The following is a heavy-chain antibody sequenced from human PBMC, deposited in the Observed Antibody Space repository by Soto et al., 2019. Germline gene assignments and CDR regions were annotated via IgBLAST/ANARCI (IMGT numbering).Heavy chain of an antibody. Sequence: QVQLVESGGGVVQPGRSLRLSCAASGFTFSSYGMHWVRQAPVKGLEWVAVVWYDGSNKYYADSVKGRFTISRDNSKNTRYLQMNSLRAEDTAVYYCARGSIWFGELSNDAFDIWGQGTTGPGSS. V-gene: IGHV3-33*01. D-gene: IGHD3-10*01. CDR1: GFTFSSYG. CDR3: ARGSIWFGELSNDAFDI. J-gene: IGHJ3*02. CDR2: VWYDGSNK.